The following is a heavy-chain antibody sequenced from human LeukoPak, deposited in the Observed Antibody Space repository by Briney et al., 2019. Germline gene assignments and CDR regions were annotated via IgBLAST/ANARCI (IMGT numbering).Heavy chain of an antibody. CDR2: IYYSGST. CDR1: GGSISSYY. V-gene: IGHV4-59*01. J-gene: IGHJ5*02. D-gene: IGHD3-3*01. CDR3: ARNAPVDYDFWSGFRANWFDP. Sequence: SETLFLTCTGSGGSISSYYWSWIRQPPGKGLEWIGYIYYSGSTNYNPSLKSRVTISVDTSKNQFSLKLSSVTAADTAVYYCARNAPVDYDFWSGFRANWFDPWGQGTLVTVSS.